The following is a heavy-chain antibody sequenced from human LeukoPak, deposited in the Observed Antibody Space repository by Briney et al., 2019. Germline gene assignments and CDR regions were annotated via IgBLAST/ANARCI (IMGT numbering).Heavy chain of an antibody. CDR2: IYYTGST. Sequence: GSLRLSCAASGFTFSSYTMSWVRQAPGKGLEWIGYIYYTGSTNYNPSLKSRVTISVDTSKNQFSLKLSSVTAADTAVYYCARVDSSNWYDSRGYFDYWGQGTLVTVSS. D-gene: IGHD6-13*01. CDR1: GFTFSSYT. CDR3: ARVDSSNWYDSRGYFDY. V-gene: IGHV4-59*01. J-gene: IGHJ4*02.